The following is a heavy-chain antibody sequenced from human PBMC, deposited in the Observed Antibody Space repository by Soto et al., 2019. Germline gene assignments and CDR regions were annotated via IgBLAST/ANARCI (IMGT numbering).Heavy chain of an antibody. CDR1: GFSLNTRDLG. J-gene: IGHJ4*02. Sequence: QITLKESGPTLVKPTETLTLTCTFSGFSLNTRDLGVGWIRQPPGKALEWLAIIYWDDSKNYSPSLKSRLTITKDTSKNQVVLTVNDMDPVDTATYYCAQKGRGYFDYWGQGTLVTVSS. V-gene: IGHV2-5*02. CDR2: IYWDDSK. D-gene: IGHD3-10*01. CDR3: AQKGRGYFDY.